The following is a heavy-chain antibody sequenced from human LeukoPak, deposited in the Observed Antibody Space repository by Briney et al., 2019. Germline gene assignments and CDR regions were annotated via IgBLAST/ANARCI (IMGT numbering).Heavy chain of an antibody. CDR3: ARETRWDFDY. CDR2: ISANNGNT. D-gene: IGHD5-24*01. V-gene: IGHV1-18*01. Sequence: ASVKVSCKASGYAFTSCHVSWVRQAPGQGLEWMGWISANNGNTQYAQKFQGRVTMTTDTSTSTAYMELRSLRSDDTAVYYCARETRWDFDYWGQGTPVTVSS. CDR1: GYAFTSCH. J-gene: IGHJ4*02.